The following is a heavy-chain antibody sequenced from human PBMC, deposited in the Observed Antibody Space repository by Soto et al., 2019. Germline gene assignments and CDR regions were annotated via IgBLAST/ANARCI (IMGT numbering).Heavy chain of an antibody. CDR3: AKGVVVVTPNYYFDY. CDR2: ISGSGGST. CDR1: VFTFSIYA. Sequence: GRSLLLPCAPCVFTFSIYAMNWVRQAPGKGLEWVSAISGSGGSTYYADSVKGRFTISRDNSKNTLYLQMNSLRAEDTAVYYCAKGVVVVTPNYYFDYWGQGTMVTISS. D-gene: IGHD3-22*01. V-gene: IGHV3-23*01. J-gene: IGHJ4*02.